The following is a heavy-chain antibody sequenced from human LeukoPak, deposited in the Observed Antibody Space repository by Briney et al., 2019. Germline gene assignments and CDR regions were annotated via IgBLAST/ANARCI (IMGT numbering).Heavy chain of an antibody. V-gene: IGHV3-30-3*01. CDR3: ARGGFVWGSCRLLYDY. J-gene: IGHJ4*02. CDR1: GFTFSSYA. CDR2: ISYDGSNK. D-gene: IGHD3-16*02. Sequence: GGSLRLSCAASGFTFSSYAMHWVRQAPGKGLEWVAVISYDGSNKYYADSVKGRFTISRDNSKNTLYLQMNSLRAEDTAVYYCARGGFVWGSCRLLYDYWGQGTLVTVSS.